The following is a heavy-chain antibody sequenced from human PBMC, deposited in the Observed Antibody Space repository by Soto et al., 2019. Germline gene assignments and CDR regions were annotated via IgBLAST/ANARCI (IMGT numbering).Heavy chain of an antibody. CDR1: GGSISSGEYY. Sequence: SETLSLTCTVSGGSISSGEYYWTWIRQPPGKGLEWIGYISYSGSTHYSPSLKSRVSITVDTSKNQFSLNLASVSAEDTAVYYCARTSLTFYGTTTAYYGMRAWGLAPPVTVS. V-gene: IGHV4-30-4*01. CDR3: ARTSLTFYGTTTAYYGMRA. CDR2: ISYSGST. D-gene: IGHD3-16*01. J-gene: IGHJ6*02.